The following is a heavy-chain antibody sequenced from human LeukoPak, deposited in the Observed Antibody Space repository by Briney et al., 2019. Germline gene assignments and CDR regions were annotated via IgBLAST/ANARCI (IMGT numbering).Heavy chain of an antibody. J-gene: IGHJ2*01. V-gene: IGHV3-7*03. D-gene: IGHD3-3*01. CDR2: IKQDGSEK. CDR3: ARAEWSNWYFDL. CDR1: GFTFSTYW. Sequence: GGSLRLSCAASGFTFSTYWMNWVRQAPGKGLEWVANIKQDGSEKYYVDSVKGRFTLSRDSAKNSLYLQMNSLRAEDTAVYYCARAEWSNWYFDLWGRGTLVTVSS.